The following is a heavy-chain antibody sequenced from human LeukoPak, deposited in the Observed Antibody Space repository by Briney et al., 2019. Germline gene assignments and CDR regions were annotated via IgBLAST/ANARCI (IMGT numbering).Heavy chain of an antibody. V-gene: IGHV1-46*01. CDR3: ARGPTGYSSGWYSDY. CDR2: INPSGGST. Sequence: ASVKVSCKASGYTFTSYYMHWVRQAPGQGLEWMGIINPSGGSTSYAQKLQGRVTMTTDTSTNTAYMELRSLRSDDTAMYYCARGPTGYSSGWYSDYWGQGTLVTVSS. D-gene: IGHD6-19*01. CDR1: GYTFTSYY. J-gene: IGHJ4*02.